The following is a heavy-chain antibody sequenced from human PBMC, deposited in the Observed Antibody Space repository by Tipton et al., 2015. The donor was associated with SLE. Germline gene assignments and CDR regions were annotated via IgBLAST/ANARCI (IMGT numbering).Heavy chain of an antibody. J-gene: IGHJ4*02. V-gene: IGHV3-23*01. CDR3: ARLDRGSNDPFDY. D-gene: IGHD1-26*01. CDR2: ISGSGGST. CDR1: GFTFSSYA. Sequence: GSLRLSCSASGFTFSSYAMSWVRQAPGKGLKCVSTISGSGGSTYYADSVKGRSTISRDNAKNSLYLQMNSLRAEDTAVYYCARLDRGSNDPFDYWGQGTLVTVSS.